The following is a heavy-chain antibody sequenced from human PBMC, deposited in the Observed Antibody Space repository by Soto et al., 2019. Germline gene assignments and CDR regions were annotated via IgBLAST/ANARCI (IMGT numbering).Heavy chain of an antibody. J-gene: IGHJ6*02. CDR2: IYYSGST. CDR1: GGSISGNY. CDR3: ARDSGERAAAHYYYYGMDV. D-gene: IGHD6-13*01. Sequence: WETLSLTCTVSGGSISGNYWSWVRQPPGEGLEWIGYIYYSGSTNYNPSLKSRVTISVDTSKNQFSLKLSSVTAADTAVYYSARDSGERAAAHYYYYGMDVWGQGTTVTVSS. V-gene: IGHV4-59*01.